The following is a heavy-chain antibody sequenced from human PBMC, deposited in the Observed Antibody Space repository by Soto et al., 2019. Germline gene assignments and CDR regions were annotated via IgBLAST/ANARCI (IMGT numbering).Heavy chain of an antibody. Sequence: SETLSLTCAVYGGSFSGYYWSWIRQPPGKGLEWIGEINHSGSTNYNPSLKSRVTISVDTSKNQFSLKLSSVTAADTAVYYCARKVIPWYSSSWSYYYYYGMDVWGQGTTVTV. CDR1: GGSFSGYY. V-gene: IGHV4-34*01. CDR2: INHSGST. CDR3: ARKVIPWYSSSWSYYYYYGMDV. D-gene: IGHD6-13*01. J-gene: IGHJ6*02.